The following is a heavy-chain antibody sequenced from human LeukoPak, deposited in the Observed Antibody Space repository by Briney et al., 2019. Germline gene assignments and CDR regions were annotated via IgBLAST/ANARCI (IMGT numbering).Heavy chain of an antibody. Sequence: GGSLRLSCAASGFTFSSYGMHWVRQAPGKGLEWVAFIRYDGSNKYYADSVKGRFTISRDNSKNTLYLQMNSLRAEDTAVYYCAKCPPQARVYYCYMDVWGKGTTVTVSS. V-gene: IGHV3-30*02. CDR3: AKCPPQARVYYCYMDV. D-gene: IGHD6-6*01. CDR2: IRYDGSNK. CDR1: GFTFSSYG. J-gene: IGHJ6*03.